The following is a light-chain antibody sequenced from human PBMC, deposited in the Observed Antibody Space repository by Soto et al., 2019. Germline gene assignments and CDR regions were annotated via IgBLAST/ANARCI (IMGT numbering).Light chain of an antibody. J-gene: IGLJ1*01. CDR3: SAYTVSRTYV. CDR1: SSDVGGYNY. V-gene: IGLV2-14*01. CDR2: EVN. Sequence: QSALTQPASVSGSPGQSITISCTGTSSDVGGYNYVSWYQQHPGKAPKLMIYEVNNRPSGVSNRFSGSKSGNTASLTISGLQGEDEADYYCSAYTVSRTYVFGTGTKVTVL.